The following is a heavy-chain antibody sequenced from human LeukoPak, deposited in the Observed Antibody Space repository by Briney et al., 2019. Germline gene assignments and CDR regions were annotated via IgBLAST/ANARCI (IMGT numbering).Heavy chain of an antibody. J-gene: IGHJ4*02. Sequence: GGSLRLSCAASGFTVSSNYMSWVRQAPGKGLEWFSVIYSGGSTYYADSVKGRFTISRDNSKNTLYLQMNSLRAEDTAVYYCARQLWLRGPIVHWGQGTLVTVSS. CDR3: ARQLWLRGPIVH. V-gene: IGHV3-53*01. CDR1: GFTVSSNY. D-gene: IGHD5-18*01. CDR2: IYSGGST.